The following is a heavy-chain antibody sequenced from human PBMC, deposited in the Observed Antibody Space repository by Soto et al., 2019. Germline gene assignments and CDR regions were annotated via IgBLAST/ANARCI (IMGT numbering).Heavy chain of an antibody. CDR2: ISYDGSNK. D-gene: IGHD4-4*01. V-gene: IGHV3-30-3*01. J-gene: IGHJ2*01. CDR3: ARPLGRDDYNGGYFDL. Sequence: QVQLVESGGGVVQPGRSLRLSCAASGFTFSSYAMHWVRQAPGKGLEGVAVISYDGSNKYYADSVKGRFTISRDNSKNTLYLQMNSLRAEDTAVYYCARPLGRDDYNGGYFDLWGRGTLVTVSS. CDR1: GFTFSSYA.